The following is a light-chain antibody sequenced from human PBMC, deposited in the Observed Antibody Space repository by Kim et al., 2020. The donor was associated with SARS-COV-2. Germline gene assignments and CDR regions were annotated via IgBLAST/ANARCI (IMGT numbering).Light chain of an antibody. V-gene: IGKV1-39*01. CDR2: AAS. CDR3: QQSYSTPPT. J-gene: IGKJ4*01. CDR1: QTINTF. Sequence: DIQMTQSPSSLSALVGDRVTISCRASQTINTFLNWYQQKPGKAPNLLIYAASNLHGGVPSRFSGSGSGTDFTLTITSLQPEDFATYYCQQSYSTPPTFGGGTKVDIK.